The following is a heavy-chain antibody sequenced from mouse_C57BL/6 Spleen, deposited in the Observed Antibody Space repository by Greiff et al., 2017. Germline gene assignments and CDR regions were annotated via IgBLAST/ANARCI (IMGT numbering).Heavy chain of an antibody. V-gene: IGHV3-6*01. J-gene: IGHJ1*03. CDR3: AKAGYYYGSNQGWYFDV. CDR2: ISYDGSN. CDR1: GYSITSGYY. Sequence: VQLKESGPGLVKPSQSLSLTCSVTGYSITSGYYWNWIRQFPGNKLEWMGYISYDGSNNYNPSLKNRISITRDTSKNQFFLKLNSVTTEDTATYYCAKAGYYYGSNQGWYFDVWGTGTTVTVSS. D-gene: IGHD1-1*01.